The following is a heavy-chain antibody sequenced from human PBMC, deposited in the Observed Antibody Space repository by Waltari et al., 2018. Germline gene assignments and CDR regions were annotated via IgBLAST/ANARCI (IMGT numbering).Heavy chain of an antibody. V-gene: IGHV3-23*01. Sequence: EVQLLESGGGLVQPGGSLRLSCDTSGFTFSNYAMSWVRQAQGKGLEWGSAISNSGGSTWYAVSVKGRLTISRDNSKNKVFLQMDSLRAEDTAVYYCAREEKDNSGYRTTRFGYWGQGTLVTVSS. CDR2: ISNSGGST. CDR1: GFTFSNYA. D-gene: IGHD5-12*01. CDR3: AREEKDNSGYRTTRFGY. J-gene: IGHJ4*02.